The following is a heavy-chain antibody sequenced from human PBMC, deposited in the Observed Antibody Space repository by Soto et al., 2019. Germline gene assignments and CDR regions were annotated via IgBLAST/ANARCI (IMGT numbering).Heavy chain of an antibody. Sequence: ASVKVSCKASGYTFTSYYMHWVRQAPGQGLEWMGIINPSGGSTSYAQKFQGRVTMTRDTSTSTVYMELSSLRSEDTAVYYCARDQALLWFGELLVGGMDVWGQGTTVTVS. V-gene: IGHV1-46*01. CDR1: GYTFTSYY. CDR2: INPSGGST. CDR3: ARDQALLWFGELLVGGMDV. J-gene: IGHJ6*02. D-gene: IGHD3-10*01.